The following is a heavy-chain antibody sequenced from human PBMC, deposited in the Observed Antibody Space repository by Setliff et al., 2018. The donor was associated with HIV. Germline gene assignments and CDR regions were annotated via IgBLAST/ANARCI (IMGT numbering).Heavy chain of an antibody. V-gene: IGHV1-8*02. CDR2: MNPNSGKT. CDR3: ARDFGYHHGSGSYRY. CDR1: GYTFTSYD. D-gene: IGHD3-10*01. Sequence: GASVKVSCKASGYTFTSYDINWVRQATGQGLEWMGWMNPNSGKTGYAQKFQGRVTMTRNTPISTAYMELSSLRSEDTAVYYCARDFGYHHGSGSYRYWGQGTLVTVSS. J-gene: IGHJ4*02.